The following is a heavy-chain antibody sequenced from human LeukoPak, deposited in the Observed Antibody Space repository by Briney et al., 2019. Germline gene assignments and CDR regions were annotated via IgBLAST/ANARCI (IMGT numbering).Heavy chain of an antibody. V-gene: IGHV3-15*01. CDR1: GFTFSNAW. J-gene: IGHJ6*02. Sequence: GGSLRLSCAASGFTFSNAWMSWVRQAPGKGLEWVGRIKSKTDGGTTDYAAPVKGRFTISRDDSKITLYLQMNSLKTEDTAVYYCTTAGAALYYYYGMDVWGQGTTVTVSS. CDR3: TTAGAALYYYYGMDV. CDR2: IKSKTDGGTT.